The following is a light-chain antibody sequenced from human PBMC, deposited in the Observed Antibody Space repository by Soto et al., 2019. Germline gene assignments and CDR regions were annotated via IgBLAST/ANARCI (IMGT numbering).Light chain of an antibody. CDR1: SSDVGSHKF. CDR3: CSNAGSRAV. J-gene: IGLJ1*01. V-gene: IGLV2-23*01. CDR2: EGT. Sequence: QSALTQPASVSGSPGQSITISCTGTSSDVGSHKFVSWYQQHPGRAPKLMVYEGTKRPSGVSDRFSGSKSGDTASLTISGLHAEDEDDYYCCSNAGSRAVFGTGTKLTVL.